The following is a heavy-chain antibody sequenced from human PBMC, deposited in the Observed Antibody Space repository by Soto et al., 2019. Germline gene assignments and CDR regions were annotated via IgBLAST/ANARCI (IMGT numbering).Heavy chain of an antibody. Sequence: QVQLQQWGAGLLKPSETLSLTCAVYGGSFSNYYWSWIRQPPGKGLEWIGEINHRERTTYNPSIKSRVTLSVDTSKTQFSLKVSSVTAADTAVYYCARGTKHENTFYYSYYMDVWGRGTTVTVSS. CDR3: ARGTKHENTFYYSYYMDV. CDR1: GGSFSNYY. V-gene: IGHV4-34*01. CDR2: INHRERT. J-gene: IGHJ6*03.